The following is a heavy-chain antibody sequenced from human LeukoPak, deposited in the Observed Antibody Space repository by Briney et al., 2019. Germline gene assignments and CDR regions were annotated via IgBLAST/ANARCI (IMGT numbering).Heavy chain of an antibody. J-gene: IGHJ4*02. CDR1: GGSFRGYY. D-gene: IGHD1-1*01. V-gene: IGHV4-34*01. CDR3: ARGNLNGFDY. Sequence: SETLSLTCAVYGGSFRGYYWSWIRQPPGKGLEWIGEINHSGSTNYNPSLKSRVTISVDTSKNQFSLKLSSVTAADTAVYYCARGNLNGFDYWGQGTLVTVSS. CDR2: INHSGST.